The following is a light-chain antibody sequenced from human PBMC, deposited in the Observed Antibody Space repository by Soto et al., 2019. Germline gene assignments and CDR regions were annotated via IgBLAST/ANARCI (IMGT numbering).Light chain of an antibody. J-gene: IGKJ4*01. CDR3: QQRSIWPPA. V-gene: IGKV3-11*01. CDR2: DSS. Sequence: EIVMTQSPATLSLSPGERATLSCRASQSVGTYLAWYQQKPGQAPRLLIFDSSKRSTDIPARFSGSGSGTGFTLTISSLEPEDFAVYYCQQRSIWPPAFGGGTKVEIK. CDR1: QSVGTY.